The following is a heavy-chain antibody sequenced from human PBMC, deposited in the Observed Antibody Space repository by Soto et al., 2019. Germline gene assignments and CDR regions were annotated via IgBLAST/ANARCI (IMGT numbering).Heavy chain of an antibody. CDR1: GFTFSSYG. J-gene: IGHJ4*02. CDR3: ARDRYYGSGSYYIPFY. V-gene: IGHV3-33*01. Sequence: GGSLRLSCAASGFTFSSYGMHWVRQAPGKGLEWVAVIRYGGSNKYYADSVKGRFTISRDNSKNTLYLQMNSLRAEDTAVYYCARDRYYGSGSYYIPFYWGQGTLVTVSS. D-gene: IGHD3-10*01. CDR2: IRYGGSNK.